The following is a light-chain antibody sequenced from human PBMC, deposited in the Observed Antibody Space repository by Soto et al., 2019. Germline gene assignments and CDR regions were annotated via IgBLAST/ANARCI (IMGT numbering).Light chain of an antibody. CDR3: CSYAGSSTWV. J-gene: IGLJ3*02. CDR2: EGS. CDR1: SSDVGNYNL. V-gene: IGLV2-23*01. Sequence: QSALPHPASVSWSPGHAITFSCTGTSSDVGNYNLVSWYQHHPGKAPKLILYEGSKRPSGISNRFSGSKSGNTASLTISGLQAAEEANYYCCSYAGSSTWVFGGGTKVTVL.